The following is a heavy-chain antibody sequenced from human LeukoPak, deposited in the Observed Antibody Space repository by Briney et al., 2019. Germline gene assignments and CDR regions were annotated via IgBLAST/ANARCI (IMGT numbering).Heavy chain of an antibody. V-gene: IGHV1-46*01. D-gene: IGHD6-19*01. CDR3: ARDTFEAVAGNAEYFQH. J-gene: IGHJ1*01. CDR1: GYTFTSYY. CDR2: INPSGGST. Sequence: GASVKVSCKASGYTFTSYYMHWVRQAPGQGLEWMGIINPSGGSTSYAQKFQGRVTMTRDTSTSTVYMELSSLRSEDTAVYYCARDTFEAVAGNAEYFQHWGQGTLVTVSS.